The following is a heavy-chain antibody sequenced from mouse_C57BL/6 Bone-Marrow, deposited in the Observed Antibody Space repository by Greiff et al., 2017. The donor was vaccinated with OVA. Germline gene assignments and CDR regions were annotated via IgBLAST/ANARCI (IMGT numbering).Heavy chain of an antibody. D-gene: IGHD1-1*02. CDR3: AREGGWYQWYFDV. V-gene: IGHV5-15*04. CDR2: ISNVAYSI. Sequence: EVLLVESGGGLVQPGGSLKLSCAASGFNFNDYGMPWVRQAPKKGPEWVGCISNVAYSIYYAATVKGRFTISREKSKNTLYLEMSSLRSEDTAMYDCAREGGWYQWYFDVWGTGTTVTVSS. J-gene: IGHJ1*03. CDR1: GFNFNDYG.